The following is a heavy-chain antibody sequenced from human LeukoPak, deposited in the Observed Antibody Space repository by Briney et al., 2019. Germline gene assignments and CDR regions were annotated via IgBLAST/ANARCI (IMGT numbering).Heavy chain of an antibody. CDR1: GFTFSSYA. CDR3: APAGIAAADYYFDY. D-gene: IGHD6-13*01. CDR2: ISYDGRKK. Sequence: PGGSLRLSCAASGFTFSSYAMSWVRQAPGKGLEWVAVISYDGRKKYYADTVKGRFTVSRDNSKNTLYLQMSSLRAEDAAVYYCAPAGIAAADYYFDYWGQGTLVTVSS. J-gene: IGHJ4*02. V-gene: IGHV3-30*03.